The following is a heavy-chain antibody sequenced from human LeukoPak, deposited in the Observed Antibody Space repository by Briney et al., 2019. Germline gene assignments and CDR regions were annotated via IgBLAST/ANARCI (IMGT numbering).Heavy chain of an antibody. CDR1: GFTFSSYW. J-gene: IGHJ3*02. CDR3: ARDQQWELPSAAFDI. CDR2: IKQDGSEK. Sequence: PGGSLRLSCAASGFTFSSYWMSWVRQAPGKGLEWVANIKQDGSEKYDVDSVKGRFTISRDNAKNSLYLQMNSLRAEDTAVYYCARDQQWELPSAAFDIWGQGTMVTVSS. D-gene: IGHD1-26*01. V-gene: IGHV3-7*01.